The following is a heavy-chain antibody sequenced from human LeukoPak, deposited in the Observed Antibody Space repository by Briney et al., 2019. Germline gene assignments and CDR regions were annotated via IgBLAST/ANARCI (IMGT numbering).Heavy chain of an antibody. D-gene: IGHD2-21*02. V-gene: IGHV4-30-4*01. Sequence: SGTLSLTCTVSGDSINSLDLWSWVRQPPGKGLEWIGYISYSRSTYYNPSLKSRVTISVDTSKNQFSLKLSSVTAADTAVYYCARGQGDQMAGKFDYWGQGTLVTVSS. CDR2: ISYSRST. J-gene: IGHJ4*02. CDR3: ARGQGDQMAGKFDY. CDR1: GDSINSLDL.